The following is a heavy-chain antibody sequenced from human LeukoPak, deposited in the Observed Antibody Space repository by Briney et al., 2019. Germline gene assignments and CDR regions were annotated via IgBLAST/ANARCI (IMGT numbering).Heavy chain of an antibody. V-gene: IGHV4-34*01. CDR1: GGSISGYY. CDR2: INHSGST. Sequence: SETLSLTCTVSGGSISGYYWSWIRQPPGKGLEWIGEINHSGSTNYNPSLKSRVTISVDTSKNQFSLKLSSVTAADTAVYYCARGLGGFGSSWYDDALDIWGQGTMVTVSS. D-gene: IGHD6-13*01. J-gene: IGHJ3*02. CDR3: ARGLGGFGSSWYDDALDI.